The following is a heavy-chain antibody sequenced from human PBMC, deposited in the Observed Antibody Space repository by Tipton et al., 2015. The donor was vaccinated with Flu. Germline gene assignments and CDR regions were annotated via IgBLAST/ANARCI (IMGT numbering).Heavy chain of an antibody. CDR2: IKQDGSQK. D-gene: IGHD3-3*01. CDR3: ARVPEWLGYGFDI. V-gene: IGHV3-7*03. J-gene: IGHJ3*02. Sequence: SGFSFTSSGMHWVRQAPGKGLEWVANIKQDGSQKYYVDSVKGRFTISRDKNSLYLQMNSLRAEDTAVYYCARVPEWLGYGFDIWGRGTLVTVSS. CDR1: GFSFTSSG.